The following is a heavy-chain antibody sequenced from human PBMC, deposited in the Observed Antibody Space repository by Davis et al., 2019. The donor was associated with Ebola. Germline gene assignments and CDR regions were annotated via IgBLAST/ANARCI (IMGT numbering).Heavy chain of an antibody. Sequence: MPSETLSLTCTVSGGSISPYYWSWIRQSPGKGLEWIGYIYYTGSTNYNPSVKSRVTMSVDTSKNQFSLKLTSVTAADTAVYYCARGGASDVDYWGQGTLVTVSS. CDR2: IYYTGST. V-gene: IGHV4-59*01. J-gene: IGHJ4*02. CDR3: ARGGASDVDY. D-gene: IGHD1-26*01. CDR1: GGSISPYY.